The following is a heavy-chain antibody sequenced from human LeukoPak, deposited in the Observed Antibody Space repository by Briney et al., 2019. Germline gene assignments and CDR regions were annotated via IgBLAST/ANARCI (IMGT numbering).Heavy chain of an antibody. D-gene: IGHD2-21*01. CDR2: IDPSDSYT. J-gene: IGHJ5*02. CDR3: ARLCCGGVVAIDP. V-gene: IGHV5-10-1*01. Sequence: KVGESLKISCKGSGYSFTSYWISWVRPMPGKGLEWMGRIDPSDSYTNYSPSFQGHVTISADKSISTAYLQWSSLKASDTAMYYCARLCCGGVVAIDPWGQGTLVTVSS. CDR1: GYSFTSYW.